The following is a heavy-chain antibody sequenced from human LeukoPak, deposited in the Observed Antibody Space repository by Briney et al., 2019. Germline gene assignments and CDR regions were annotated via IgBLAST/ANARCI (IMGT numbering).Heavy chain of an antibody. V-gene: IGHV3-20*04. CDR2: INWNGGST. CDR1: GFTFDDYG. CDR3: ARDFSSSWYQINWYFDL. Sequence: GGSLRLSCAASGFTFDDYGMSWVRQAPGKGLEWVSGINWNGGSTGYADSVKGRFTISRDNAKNSLYLQMNSLRAEDTALYYCARDFSSSWYQINWYFDLWGRGTLVTVSS. J-gene: IGHJ2*01. D-gene: IGHD6-13*01.